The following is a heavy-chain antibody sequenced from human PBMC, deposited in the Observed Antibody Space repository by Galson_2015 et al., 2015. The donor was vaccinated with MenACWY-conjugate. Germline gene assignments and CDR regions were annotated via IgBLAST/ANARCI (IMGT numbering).Heavy chain of an antibody. CDR2: IYTGGDT. CDR3: ASRREVASSYGYLDL. V-gene: IGHV3-66*01. J-gene: IGHJ2*01. Sequence: SLRLSCAASGFTVSSDYMAWVRQSPGKGLEWVSLIYTGGDTYYPGSVTGRFTISRDNSKNTAYLQMHGLRVEDTAVYYCASRREVASSYGYLDLWGRGTLVTVSS. D-gene: IGHD5-18*01. CDR1: GFTVSSDY.